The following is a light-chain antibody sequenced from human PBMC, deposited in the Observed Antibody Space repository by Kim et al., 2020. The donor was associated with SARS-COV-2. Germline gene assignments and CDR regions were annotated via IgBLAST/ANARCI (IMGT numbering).Light chain of an antibody. CDR3: QQYGASSLT. J-gene: IGKJ4*01. CDR1: RSVSNGR. Sequence: SPGERAPPSCRASRSVSNGRIAWYRQKPGQAPRLLIYDASSRATGITDRFSGSGSGTDFTLTISRLEPEDFAVYYCQQYGASSLTFGGGTKVDIK. V-gene: IGKV3-20*01. CDR2: DAS.